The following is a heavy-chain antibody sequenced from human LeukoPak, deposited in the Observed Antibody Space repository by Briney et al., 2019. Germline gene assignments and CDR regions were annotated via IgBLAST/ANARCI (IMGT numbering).Heavy chain of an antibody. D-gene: IGHD5-24*01. J-gene: IGHJ4*02. V-gene: IGHV2-5*01. CDR2: IYWNDDK. CDR1: GFSLSTSGVG. Sequence: SGPTLVNPTQTLTLTCTFSGFSLSTSGVGVGWIRQPPGKALEWLALIYWNDDKRYSQSLKSRLTITKDTSKNQVVLTMTNMDPVDTAAYYCAHPRQWLQTIDYWGQGTLVTVSS. CDR3: AHPRQWLQTIDY.